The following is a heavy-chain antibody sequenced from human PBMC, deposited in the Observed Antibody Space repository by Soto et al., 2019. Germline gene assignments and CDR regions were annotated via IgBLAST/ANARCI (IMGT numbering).Heavy chain of an antibody. CDR3: TRRGNDILTGPLTFGLDV. CDR2: VRSKGKSYAT. V-gene: IGHV3-73*02. CDR1: GFTFTDSA. D-gene: IGHD3-9*01. J-gene: IGHJ6*02. Sequence: EVQLVESGGGLVQPGGSLKLSCAASGFTFTDSAIHWVRQASGKGLEWVGHVRSKGKSYATSYAASVKGRFTISRDDSKNTTYLEMNSLKIDDTAVYYCTRRGNDILTGPLTFGLDVWGQGTTVTVSS.